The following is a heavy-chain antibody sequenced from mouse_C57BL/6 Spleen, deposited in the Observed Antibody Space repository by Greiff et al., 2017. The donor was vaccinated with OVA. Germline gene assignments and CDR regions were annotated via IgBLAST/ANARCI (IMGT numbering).Heavy chain of an antibody. V-gene: IGHV3-6*01. CDR2: ISYDGSN. CDR1: GYSITSGYY. J-gene: IGHJ2*01. CDR3: ARFGDYDDY. D-gene: IGHD2-4*01. Sequence: EVKLQESGPGLVKPSQSLSLTCSVPGYSITSGYYWNWIRQFPGNKLEWMGYISYDGSNNYNPSLKNRISITRDTSKNQFFLKLNSVTTEDTATYYCARFGDYDDYWGQGTTLTVSS.